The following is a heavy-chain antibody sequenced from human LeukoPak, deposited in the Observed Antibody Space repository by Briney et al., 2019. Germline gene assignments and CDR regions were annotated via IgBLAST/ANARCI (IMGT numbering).Heavy chain of an antibody. Sequence: QPGGSLRLSCSASGFTFSTYWMSWVRQAPGKGLEWVANIKQDGSEKHYVDSVKGRFTISRDNAKNSLYLQMNSLRVEDTAVYYCARTSGAGSTFDYWGQGTLVTVSS. D-gene: IGHD1-1*01. V-gene: IGHV3-7*01. J-gene: IGHJ4*02. CDR1: GFTFSTYW. CDR3: ARTSGAGSTFDY. CDR2: IKQDGSEK.